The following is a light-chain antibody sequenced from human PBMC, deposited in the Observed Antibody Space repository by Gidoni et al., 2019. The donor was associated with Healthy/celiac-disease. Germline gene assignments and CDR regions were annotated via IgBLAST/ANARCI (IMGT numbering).Light chain of an antibody. CDR1: QSVSGY. J-gene: IGKJ2*01. CDR3: QQRSNWPPMYT. V-gene: IGKV3-11*01. CDR2: DAS. Sequence: EIVLTPSPATLSLSPGERATLSCRASQSVSGYIAWYQQKPGQAPKLLIYDASNRATGIPARFSGSGSGTDFTLTLSSLEPEDFAVYYCQQRSNWPPMYTFGQGTKLEIK.